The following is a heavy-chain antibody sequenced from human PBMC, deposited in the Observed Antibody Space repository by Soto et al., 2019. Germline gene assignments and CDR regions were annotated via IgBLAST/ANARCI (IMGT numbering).Heavy chain of an antibody. CDR3: AATMGSHYYETSGYYPPPIY. CDR2: ISATGGNT. Sequence: RGGSLRLSCAASGFTFSSYAMIWVRQAPGKGLEWVSAISATGGNTYYADSVKGRFTISRDISKNTLYLQMGSLTAEDTAVYYCAATMGSHYYETSGYYPPPIYWGQGTLVTVSS. D-gene: IGHD3-22*01. CDR1: GFTFSSYA. J-gene: IGHJ4*02. V-gene: IGHV3-23*01.